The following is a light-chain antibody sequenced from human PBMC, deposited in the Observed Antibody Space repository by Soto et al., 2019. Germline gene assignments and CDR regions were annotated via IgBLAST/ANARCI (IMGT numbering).Light chain of an antibody. CDR1: QDISKS. Sequence: DIQMTQSPSSLSASVGDRVTITCQASQDISKSLNWYQQKSGKAPDLLIYDASNLETGVPSNFIGSGSGTDFTFTISSLQPEDIATYYCQQSHNLPFTFGPGTKVEIK. CDR3: QQSHNLPFT. V-gene: IGKV1-33*01. CDR2: DAS. J-gene: IGKJ3*01.